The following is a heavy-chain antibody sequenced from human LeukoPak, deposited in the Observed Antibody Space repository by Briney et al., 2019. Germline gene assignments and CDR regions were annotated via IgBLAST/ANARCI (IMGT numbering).Heavy chain of an antibody. D-gene: IGHD2-2*01. J-gene: IGHJ3*02. Sequence: GGSLRLSCAASGFTFSSYWMSWVRQAPGKGLEWVSNINQDGSEKYYVDSVKGRFTISRDNAKNSLYLQMNSLRAEDTAVYYCARDKYQLRMTDDAFDIWGQGTMVTVSS. CDR2: INQDGSEK. CDR3: ARDKYQLRMTDDAFDI. CDR1: GFTFSSYW. V-gene: IGHV3-7*01.